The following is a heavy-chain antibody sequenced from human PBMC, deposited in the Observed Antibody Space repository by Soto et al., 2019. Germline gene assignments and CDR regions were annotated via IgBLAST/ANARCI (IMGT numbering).Heavy chain of an antibody. J-gene: IGHJ4*02. CDR1: GVSISNYY. Sequence: SEALSLTCTVSGVSISNYYWSWIRQSPEKGLEWIGYISYNGNTNYNPSLKSRITISGVTSKNQFSLKLTAVTAADTAVYYCAKMERSKEGLSVYYFDDWGQGTLVTVSS. CDR2: ISYNGNT. D-gene: IGHD1-26*01. CDR3: AKMERSKEGLSVYYFDD. V-gene: IGHV4-59*08.